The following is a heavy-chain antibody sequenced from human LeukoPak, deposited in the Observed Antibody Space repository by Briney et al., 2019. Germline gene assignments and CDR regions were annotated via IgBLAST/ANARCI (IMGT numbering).Heavy chain of an antibody. J-gene: IGHJ5*02. D-gene: IGHD1-7*01. CDR2: IYYSGST. V-gene: IGHV4-39*07. Sequence: SETLPLTCTVSGGSISSSSYYWGWIRQPPGKGLEWIGSIYYSGSTYYNPSLKSRVTISVDTSKSQFSLKLSSVTAADTAVYYCARAYNWNYGTWGQGTLVTVSS. CDR3: ARAYNWNYGT. CDR1: GGSISSSSYY.